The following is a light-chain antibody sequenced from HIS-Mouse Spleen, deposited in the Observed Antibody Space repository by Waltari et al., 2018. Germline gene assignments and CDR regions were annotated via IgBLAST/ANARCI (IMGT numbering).Light chain of an antibody. CDR3: QVWDSSSDHVV. CDR2: ADS. CDR1: NIGSKS. J-gene: IGLJ2*01. V-gene: IGLV3-21*03. Sequence: SYVLTQPPSVSVAPGKTAMITCGGNNIGSKSVHWYQQKPGQAPVLVVYADSDRPSGIPGRVSGSNSGNTATLTISRVEAGDEADYYCQVWDSSSDHVVFGGGTKLTVL.